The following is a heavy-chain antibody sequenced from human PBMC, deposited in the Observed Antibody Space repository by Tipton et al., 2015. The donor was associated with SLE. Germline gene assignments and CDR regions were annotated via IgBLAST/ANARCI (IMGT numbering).Heavy chain of an antibody. Sequence: SLRLSCTASGFTFSSQAMSWVRQAPGKGLEWVSRISSSGSSTSYADSVKGRFTISRDNSKNTLYLQMSSLRAEDTAVYYCAGGQSLDYWGQGTLVTVSS. D-gene: IGHD5-24*01. CDR2: ISSSGSST. J-gene: IGHJ4*02. V-gene: IGHV3-23*01. CDR3: AGGQSLDY. CDR1: GFTFSSQA.